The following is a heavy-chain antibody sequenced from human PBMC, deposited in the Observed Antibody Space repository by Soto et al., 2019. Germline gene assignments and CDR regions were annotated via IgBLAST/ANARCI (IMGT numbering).Heavy chain of an antibody. CDR1: GGTFSSYA. D-gene: IGHD4-17*01. CDR3: ARDAEPNDYGRGYFDY. V-gene: IGHV1-69*13. J-gene: IGHJ4*02. Sequence: SVKVSCKASGGTFSSYAISWVRQAPGQGLEWMGGIIPIFGTANYAQKFQGRVTITADESTSTAYMELSSLRSEDTAVYYCARDAEPNDYGRGYFDYWGQGTLVTVSS. CDR2: IIPIFGTA.